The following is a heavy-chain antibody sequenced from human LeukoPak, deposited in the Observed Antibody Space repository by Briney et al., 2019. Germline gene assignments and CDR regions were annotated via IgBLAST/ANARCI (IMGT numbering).Heavy chain of an antibody. V-gene: IGHV1-18*01. CDR1: DDTFASYG. D-gene: IGHD5-18*01. CDR3: ARDSREVTFDY. CDR2: ISPFNGKT. J-gene: IGHJ4*02. Sequence: ASVKVSCKSSDDTFASYGISWVRQAPGQGLEWMGWISPFNGKTNYAQKFQGRVTMTTDTSTSTAYMELRSLKYDDTAVYYCARDSREVTFDYWGQGTLVTVSS.